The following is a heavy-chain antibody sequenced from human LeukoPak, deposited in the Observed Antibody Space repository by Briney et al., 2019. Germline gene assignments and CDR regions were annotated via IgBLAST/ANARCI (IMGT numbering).Heavy chain of an antibody. CDR2: ITWDGVGT. V-gene: IGHV3-43*01. J-gene: IGHJ4*02. Sequence: GGSLRLSCASSGFTFDDYTMHWVRQAPGKGLEWVSLITWDGVGTSYADSVKGRFTISRDNAKNSLYLQMNSLRAEDTAVYYCARNLRYFDYWGQGTLVTVSS. CDR1: GFTFDDYT. D-gene: IGHD4-17*01. CDR3: ARNLRYFDY.